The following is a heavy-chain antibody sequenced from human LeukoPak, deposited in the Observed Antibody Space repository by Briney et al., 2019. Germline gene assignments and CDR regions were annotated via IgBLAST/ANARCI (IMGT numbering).Heavy chain of an antibody. D-gene: IGHD2-15*01. V-gene: IGHV4-34*01. Sequence: SETLSLTCVVSGGSFSGYYWSWIRQPPGKGLEWIGEINHGGSTNYDPSLKSRVTISVDTSKNQFSLKLSSVTAADAAVYYCARDLRYCSGGSCYSYYYYGMDVWGQGTTVTVSS. CDR2: INHGGST. J-gene: IGHJ6*02. CDR3: ARDLRYCSGGSCYSYYYYGMDV. CDR1: GGSFSGYY.